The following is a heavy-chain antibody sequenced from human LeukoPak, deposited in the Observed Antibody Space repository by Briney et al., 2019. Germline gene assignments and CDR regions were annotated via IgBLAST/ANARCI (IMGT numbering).Heavy chain of an antibody. CDR1: GGSISSSSYY. D-gene: IGHD4-23*01. Sequence: PSETLSLTCTVSGGSISSSSYYWGWLRQPPGTGGEWVGSIYYSGSTYYNPSLKSRVTISVDTSKNQFSLKLSSVTAADTAVYYCARERGYSFNWFDPWGQGTLVTVSS. CDR2: IYYSGST. CDR3: ARERGYSFNWFDP. J-gene: IGHJ5*02. V-gene: IGHV4-39*01.